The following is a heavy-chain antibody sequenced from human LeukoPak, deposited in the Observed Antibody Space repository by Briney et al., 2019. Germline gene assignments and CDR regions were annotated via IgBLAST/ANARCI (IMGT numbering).Heavy chain of an antibody. V-gene: IGHV3-23*01. J-gene: IGHJ4*02. D-gene: IGHD3-9*01. CDR2: ISGSGGSK. CDR3: AKGTTYYDILTGYGYPYYFDY. Sequence: GGSLRLSCTASAFTFSSYTMNWVRQAPGKGLEWVSAISGSGGSKYYADSVKGRFTISRDNSKNTLYVQMNSLRAEDTATYYCAKGTTYYDILTGYGYPYYFDYWGQGTLVTVSS. CDR1: AFTFSSYT.